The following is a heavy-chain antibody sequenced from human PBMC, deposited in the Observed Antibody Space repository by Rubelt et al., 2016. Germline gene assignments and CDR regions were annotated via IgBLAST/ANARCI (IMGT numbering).Heavy chain of an antibody. D-gene: IGHD3-10*01. V-gene: IGHV4-34*01. Sequence: QVQLQQWGAGLLKPSATLSLTCAVYGGSFSGYYWSWIRQPPGKGLAWIGELNHSGSTNYNPSLKSRVIISVDTSKNRFSLKLSSVTAADTAVYYCARGKEGLGVTMVDYWGQGTLVTVAS. CDR3: ARGKEGLGVTMVDY. CDR1: GGSFSGYY. J-gene: IGHJ4*02. CDR2: LNHSGST.